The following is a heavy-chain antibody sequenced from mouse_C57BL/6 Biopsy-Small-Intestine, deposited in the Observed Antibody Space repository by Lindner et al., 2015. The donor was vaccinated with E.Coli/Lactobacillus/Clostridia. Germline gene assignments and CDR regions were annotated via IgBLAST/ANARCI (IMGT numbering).Heavy chain of an antibody. V-gene: IGHV1-53*01. CDR3: ARLKVVATTFGYYYMDV. CDR2: ISVYNGDT. CDR1: GYTFTSFG. J-gene: IGHJ1*03. Sequence: SVKVSCKASGYTFTSFGISWVRQAPGQGLEWMGWISVYNGDTNYAQKFQGRVLMTTDTSTSTAYMELRSLRSDDTAVYYCARLKVVATTFGYYYMDVWGKGTTVTVSS. D-gene: IGHD1-1*01.